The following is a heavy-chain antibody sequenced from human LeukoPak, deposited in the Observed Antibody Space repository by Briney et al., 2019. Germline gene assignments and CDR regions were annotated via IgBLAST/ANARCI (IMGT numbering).Heavy chain of an antibody. CDR3: ATDLGSSRPNF. CDR1: GFXFSTYW. Sequence: GESLRLSCAASGFXFSTYWISWVRQAPGKGLEWVANIKQDGSEKYYVDSAKGRFTISRDNAKNSLYLQMNSLRAEDTAVYYCATDLGSSRPNFWGQGILVTVSS. D-gene: IGHD3-16*01. CDR2: IKQDGSEK. J-gene: IGHJ4*02. V-gene: IGHV3-7*01.